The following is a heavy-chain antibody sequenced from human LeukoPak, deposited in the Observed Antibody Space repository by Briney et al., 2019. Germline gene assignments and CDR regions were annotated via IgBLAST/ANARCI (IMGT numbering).Heavy chain of an antibody. D-gene: IGHD1-14*01. CDR3: SRDVNNTFDY. Sequence: PGRSLRLSCAASGFTFRNYELIWVRQAPGKGLEFVSYIDGSGSTMYYADSVKGRFTISRDNTKNSVFLQMNSLRAEDTAVYYCSRDVNNTFDYWGQGTLVTVSS. CDR1: GFTFRNYE. V-gene: IGHV3-48*03. CDR2: IDGSGSTM. J-gene: IGHJ4*02.